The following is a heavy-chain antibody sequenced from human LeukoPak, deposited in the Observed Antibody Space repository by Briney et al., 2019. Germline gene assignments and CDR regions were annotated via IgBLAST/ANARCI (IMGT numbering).Heavy chain of an antibody. D-gene: IGHD4-17*01. Sequence: PGESLKISCKGSGYSFTTYWISWVRQMPGKGLEWMGRIDPSDSYTNYSPSFQGHVTISADKSISTAYLQWSSLKASDTAMYYCARHDSTVTSFDFWGQGTLVTVSS. CDR3: ARHDSTVTSFDF. CDR2: IDPSDSYT. CDR1: GYSFTTYW. J-gene: IGHJ4*02. V-gene: IGHV5-10-1*01.